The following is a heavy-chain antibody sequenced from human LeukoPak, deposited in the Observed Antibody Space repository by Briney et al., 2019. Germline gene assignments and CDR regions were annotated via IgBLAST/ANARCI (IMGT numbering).Heavy chain of an antibody. V-gene: IGHV4-4*02. Sequence: KSSETLSLTCAVSGGSISSSNWWSWVRQPPGKGLEWIGEIYHSGSTNYNPSLKSRVTISVDKSKNQFSLKLSSVTAADTAVYYCARGEQLGPDAWAFDIWGQGTMVTVSS. D-gene: IGHD6-6*01. CDR2: IYHSGST. CDR3: ARGEQLGPDAWAFDI. CDR1: GGSISSSNW. J-gene: IGHJ3*02.